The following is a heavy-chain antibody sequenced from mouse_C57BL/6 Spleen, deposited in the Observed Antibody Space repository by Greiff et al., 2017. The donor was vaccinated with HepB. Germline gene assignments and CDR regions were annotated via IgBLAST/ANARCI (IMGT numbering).Heavy chain of an antibody. J-gene: IGHJ2*01. V-gene: IGHV1-61*01. CDR1: GYTFTSYW. D-gene: IGHD2-2*01. CDR3: ATGGVTTVYYFDY. CDR2: IYPSDSET. Sequence: VQLQQSGAELVRPGSSVKLSCKASGYTFTSYWMDWVKQRPGQGLEWIGNIYPSDSETHYNQKFKDKATLTVDKSSSTAYMQLSSLTSEDSAVHYCATGGVTTVYYFDYWGQGTTLTVSS.